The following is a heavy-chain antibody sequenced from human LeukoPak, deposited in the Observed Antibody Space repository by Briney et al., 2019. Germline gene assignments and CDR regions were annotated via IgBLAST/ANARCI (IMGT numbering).Heavy chain of an antibody. CDR1: GYSISSGYY. D-gene: IGHD5-18*01. CDR3: ASAPANSYGGGDDAFDI. CDR2: IYHSGST. J-gene: IGHJ3*02. Sequence: PSETLSLTCAVSGYSISSGYYWGWIRQPPGKGLEWIGSIYHSGSTYYNPSLKSRVTISVDTSKNQFSLKPSSVTAADTAVYYCASAPANSYGGGDDAFDIWGQGTMVTVSS. V-gene: IGHV4-38-2*01.